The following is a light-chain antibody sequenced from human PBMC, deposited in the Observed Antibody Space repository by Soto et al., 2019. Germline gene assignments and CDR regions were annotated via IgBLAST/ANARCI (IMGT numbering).Light chain of an antibody. J-gene: IGKJ5*01. CDR1: QSVSRH. CDR2: GAS. Sequence: EIVLTQSPATLSLSPGERATLSCRASQSVSRHLAWYQQKPGQAPRLLIYGASTRATGIPARFSGSGSGTDFTLTISSLEPDDFAVYYCQQRSTWPPKTFGQGTRLEIK. V-gene: IGKV3-11*01. CDR3: QQRSTWPPKT.